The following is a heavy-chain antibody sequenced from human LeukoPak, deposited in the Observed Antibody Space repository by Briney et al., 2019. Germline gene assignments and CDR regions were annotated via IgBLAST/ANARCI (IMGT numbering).Heavy chain of an antibody. V-gene: IGHV3-30*04. J-gene: IGHJ3*02. D-gene: IGHD4-23*01. CDR1: GFIFNNYA. CDR3: ARDPTNGKTPRGNSPAFDI. Sequence: PGGSLRLSCAASGFIFNNYAMHWVRQAPGTGLEWVAVISYDGRNEQYADSVKGRFTISRDDSKNTVYLQMNSLRAEDTAVYYCARDPTNGKTPRGNSPAFDIWGQGTMVTVSS. CDR2: ISYDGRNE.